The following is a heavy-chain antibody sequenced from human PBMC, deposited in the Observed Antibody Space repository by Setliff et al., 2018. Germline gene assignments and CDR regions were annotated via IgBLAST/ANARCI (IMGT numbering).Heavy chain of an antibody. CDR3: AGDSSGYKPFDY. V-gene: IGHV4-38-2*01. CDR1: GYSISSAYY. CDR2: IHSGTT. D-gene: IGHD3-22*01. Sequence: SETLSLTCAVSGYSISSAYYWGWIRQPPGKGLEWIGSIHSGTTYYNPSLKSRVTISVDTSKNQFSLKLNSVTAADMAVYYCAGDSSGYKPFDYWGQGTLVTVSS. J-gene: IGHJ4*02.